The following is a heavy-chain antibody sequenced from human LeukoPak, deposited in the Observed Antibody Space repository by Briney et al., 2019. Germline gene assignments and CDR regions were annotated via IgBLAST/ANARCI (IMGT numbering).Heavy chain of an antibody. D-gene: IGHD3-10*01. CDR2: FDPEDGET. V-gene: IGHV1-24*01. CDR3: ATVAMVRGINPSYYFDY. J-gene: IGHJ4*02. Sequence: ASVKVSCKVSGYTLTELSMHWVRQAPGKGLEWMGGFDPEDGETIYAQKFQGTVTMTEDTSTDTDYMELSSLRSEDTAVYYCATVAMVRGINPSYYFDYWGQGTLVTVSS. CDR1: GYTLTELS.